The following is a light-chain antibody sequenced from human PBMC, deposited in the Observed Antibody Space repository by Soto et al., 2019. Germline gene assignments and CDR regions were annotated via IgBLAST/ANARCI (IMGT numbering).Light chain of an antibody. Sequence: QSALTQPRSVSGSPGQSVTISCTETRSDVGGYNFVSWYQHHPGRAPKLMVYDVFHRPSGVPDRFSGSKSGNTASLTISGLQADDEADYYCCFYGNTFAVFGGGTKVTVL. CDR3: CFYGNTFAV. V-gene: IGLV2-11*01. CDR2: DVF. CDR1: RSDVGGYNF. J-gene: IGLJ3*02.